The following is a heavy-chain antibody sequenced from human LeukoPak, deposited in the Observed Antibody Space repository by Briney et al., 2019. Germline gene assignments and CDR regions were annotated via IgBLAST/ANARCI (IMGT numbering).Heavy chain of an antibody. J-gene: IGHJ4*02. CDR3: ARREAARRYYFDY. D-gene: IGHD6-6*01. CDR2: IYYSGST. Sequence: SETLSLTCTVSGGSISSYYWGWIRQPPGKGLEWIGSIYYSGSTYYNPCLKSRVTISVDTSKNQFSLKLSSVTAADTAVYYCARREAARRYYFDYWGQGTLVTVSS. V-gene: IGHV4-39*01. CDR1: GGSISSYY.